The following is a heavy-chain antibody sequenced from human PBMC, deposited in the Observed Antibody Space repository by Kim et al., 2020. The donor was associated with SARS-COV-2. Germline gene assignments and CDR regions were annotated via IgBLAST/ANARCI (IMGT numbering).Heavy chain of an antibody. J-gene: IGHJ6*01. CDR2: VSYDGSNK. D-gene: IGHD3-22*01. CDR3: ARIPYYYDSSGWVMDV. CDR1: GFTFSSYG. V-gene: IGHV3-33*05. Sequence: GGSLRLSCAASGFTFSSYGIHWVRQAPGKGLEWVAVVSYDGSNKYYADSVRGRFTISRDNSKNTLYLQMNSLRDEDTAIYYCARIPYYYDSSGWVMDVWG.